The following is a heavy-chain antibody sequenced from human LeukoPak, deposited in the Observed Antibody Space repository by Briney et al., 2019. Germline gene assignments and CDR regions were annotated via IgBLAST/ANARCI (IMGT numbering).Heavy chain of an antibody. J-gene: IGHJ4*02. CDR3: ARDRDSNWYPYHDY. Sequence: GGSLRLSCAASGSYWMHWVRQAPGQGLVWVSHINSDGSWTSYADSVKGRFTISKDNAKNTVYLQVDSLTAEDTAIYYCARDRDSNWYPYHDYWGQGVLVTVSS. V-gene: IGHV3-74*01. CDR2: INSDGSWT. D-gene: IGHD6-13*01. CDR1: GSYW.